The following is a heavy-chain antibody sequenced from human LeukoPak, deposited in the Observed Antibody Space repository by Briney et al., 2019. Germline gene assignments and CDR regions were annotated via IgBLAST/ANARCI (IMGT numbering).Heavy chain of an antibody. CDR3: ARGRRAYYYDSRGYQRYFDL. CDR2: IYYSGST. V-gene: IGHV4-59*12. CDR1: GGSISSYY. Sequence: SETLSLTCTVSGGSISSYYWSWIRQPPGKGLEWIGYIYYSGSTNYNPSLKSRVTISVDTSKNQFSLKLSSVTAADTAVYYCARGRRAYYYDSRGYQRYFDLWGRGTLVTVSS. D-gene: IGHD3-22*01. J-gene: IGHJ2*01.